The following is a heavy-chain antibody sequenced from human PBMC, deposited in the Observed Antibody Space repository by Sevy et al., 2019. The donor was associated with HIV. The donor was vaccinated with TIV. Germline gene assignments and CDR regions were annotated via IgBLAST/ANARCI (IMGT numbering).Heavy chain of an antibody. CDR3: ARDIAAAGHWLDP. J-gene: IGHJ5*02. V-gene: IGHV3-21*01. CDR2: ISSTSSHI. Sequence: GGSLRLSCAASGFTFSIYSMTWVRQAPGKGLEWVSFISSTSSHIYYADSVKGRFTISRDNAKNSLYLQMNSLRAEDTAVYYCARDIAAAGHWLDPWGQGTLVTVSS. D-gene: IGHD6-13*01. CDR1: GFTFSIYS.